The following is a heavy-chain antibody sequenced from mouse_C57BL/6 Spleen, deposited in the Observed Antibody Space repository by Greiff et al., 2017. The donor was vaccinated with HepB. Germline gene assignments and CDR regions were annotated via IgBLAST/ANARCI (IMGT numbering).Heavy chain of an antibody. Sequence: VKLVESGPGLVQPSQSLSITCTVSGFSLTSYGVHWVRQSPGKGLEWLGVIWRGGSTDYNAAFMSRLSITKDNSKSQVFFKMNSLQADDTAIYYCAKRGFPYDYDGFAYWGQGTLVTVSA. CDR1: GFSLTSYG. V-gene: IGHV2-5*01. D-gene: IGHD2-4*01. J-gene: IGHJ3*01. CDR3: AKRGFPYDYDGFAY. CDR2: IWRGGST.